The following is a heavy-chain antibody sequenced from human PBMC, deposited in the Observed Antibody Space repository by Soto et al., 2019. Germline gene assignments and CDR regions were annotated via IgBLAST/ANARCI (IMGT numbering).Heavy chain of an antibody. CDR3: ARVQSIAVAGNYYYYYMDV. J-gene: IGHJ6*03. V-gene: IGHV1-18*01. CDR1: GYTVTSYG. CDR2: ISAYNGNT. Sequence: GASVTVCCKASGYTVTSYGISWVRQAPGQGLEWMGWISAYNGNTNYAQKLQGRVTINPDTSKNQFSLQLNSVTPEDTAVYYCARVQSIAVAGNYYYYYMDVWGKGTTVTVSS. D-gene: IGHD6-19*01.